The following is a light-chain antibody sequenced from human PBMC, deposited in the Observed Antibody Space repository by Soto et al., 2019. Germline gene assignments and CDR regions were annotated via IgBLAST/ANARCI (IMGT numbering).Light chain of an antibody. J-gene: IGLJ3*02. CDR1: SSNIGAGYD. CDR3: QSYDSSLWV. V-gene: IGLV1-40*01. Sequence: QSVLTQPPSVSGAPGQRVTISCTGSSSNIGAGYDVHWYQQLPGTAPKLLIYGNSNRPSGVPDRSSGSKSGTSASLAITGLQAEDEADYYCQSYDSSLWVFGGGTQLTVL. CDR2: GNS.